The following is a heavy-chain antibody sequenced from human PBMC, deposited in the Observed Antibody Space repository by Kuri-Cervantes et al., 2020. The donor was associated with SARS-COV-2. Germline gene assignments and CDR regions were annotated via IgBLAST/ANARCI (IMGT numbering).Heavy chain of an antibody. Sequence: GGSLRLSCAASGFTFSSYSMNWVRQAPGEGLEWVSYISSSSSTIYYADSVKGRFTISRDNAKNSLYLQMNSLRAEDTAVYYCARESGVDWGSDAFDIWGQGTMVTVSS. V-gene: IGHV3-48*01. CDR3: ARESGVDWGSDAFDI. D-gene: IGHD7-27*01. CDR1: GFTFSSYS. J-gene: IGHJ3*02. CDR2: ISSSSSTI.